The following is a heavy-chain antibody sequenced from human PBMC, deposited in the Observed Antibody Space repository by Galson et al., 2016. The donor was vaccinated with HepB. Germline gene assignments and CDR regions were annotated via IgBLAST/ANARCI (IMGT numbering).Heavy chain of an antibody. D-gene: IGHD3-22*01. CDR3: AKDRTLSYYDSSGYYPSPYYFDY. Sequence: SLRLSCAASGFTFSSYAMTWVRQAPGRGLEWVSAISGVGGNTYYADSVKGRFTISRDNSKIMLYLQMNSLRVEDTAVYYCAKDRTLSYYDSSGYYPSPYYFDYWGQGTLVTVSS. CDR2: ISGVGGNT. J-gene: IGHJ4*02. CDR1: GFTFSSYA. V-gene: IGHV3-23*01.